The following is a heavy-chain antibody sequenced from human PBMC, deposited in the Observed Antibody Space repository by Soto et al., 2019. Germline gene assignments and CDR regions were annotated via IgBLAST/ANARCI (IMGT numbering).Heavy chain of an antibody. Sequence: QVQLLQSRAEVKKPGSSVKVSCKASGGTFSSYAISWVLQAPGQGLEWMGGIIPIFGTANYAQKFQGRVTITADESTSTAYMELSSLRSEDTAVYYCARYSSSWYYYGLDVWGQGTTVTVSS. CDR1: GGTFSSYA. V-gene: IGHV1-69*01. J-gene: IGHJ6*02. CDR2: IIPIFGTA. CDR3: ARYSSSWYYYGLDV. D-gene: IGHD6-13*01.